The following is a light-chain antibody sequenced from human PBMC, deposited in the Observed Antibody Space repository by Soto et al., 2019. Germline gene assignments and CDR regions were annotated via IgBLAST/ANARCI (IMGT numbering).Light chain of an antibody. J-gene: IGKJ1*01. CDR3: QQDNDWPLT. CDR1: QSLGSN. CDR2: AAS. Sequence: VMTQSPATLSVSPGDTATLSCRASQSLGSNLGWYQQKPGQAPRLLIFAASTRATGVPARFSGSGSATEFSLTISSLQAEAFAVYFCQQDNDWPLTFGQGTKVEIK. V-gene: IGKV3-15*01.